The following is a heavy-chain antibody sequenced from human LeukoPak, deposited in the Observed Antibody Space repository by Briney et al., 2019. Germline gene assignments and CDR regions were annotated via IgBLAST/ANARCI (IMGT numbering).Heavy chain of an antibody. CDR2: INPSGGST. V-gene: IGHV1-46*01. CDR3: ARDWGVVETANDAFDI. Sequence: ASVKVSCKAPGYTFTSYYMHWVRQAPGQGLEWMGIINPSGGSTSYAQKFQGRVTMTRDTSTSTVYMELSSLRSEDTAVYYCARDWGVVETANDAFDIWGQGTMVTVSS. CDR1: GYTFTSYY. D-gene: IGHD2-2*01. J-gene: IGHJ3*02.